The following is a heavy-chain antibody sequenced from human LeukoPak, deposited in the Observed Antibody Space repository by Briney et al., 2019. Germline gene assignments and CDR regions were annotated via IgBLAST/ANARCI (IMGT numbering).Heavy chain of an antibody. D-gene: IGHD1-14*01. CDR3: ARWYPSRAEPVPFDY. V-gene: IGHV1-18*01. CDR1: GYTFTSYG. CDR2: ISAYNGNA. Sequence: ASVKVSCKASGYTFTSYGISWVRQAPGQGLEWMGWISAYNGNANYAQKLQGRVTMTTDTSTSTAYMELRSLRSDDTAVYYCARWYPSRAEPVPFDYWGQGTLVTVSS. J-gene: IGHJ4*02.